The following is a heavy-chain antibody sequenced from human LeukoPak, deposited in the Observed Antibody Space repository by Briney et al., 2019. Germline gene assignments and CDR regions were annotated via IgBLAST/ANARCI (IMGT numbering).Heavy chain of an antibody. CDR3: AGFNYYDTSFDY. Sequence: SETLSLTCAVYGGSFSNYYWSWIRQAPGKGLEWIGEINHSGNTNYNPPLTSRATISVDASKNQFSLRLSSVTAADTAVYFCAGFNYYDTSFDYWGQGTLVTVSS. V-gene: IGHV4-34*01. J-gene: IGHJ4*02. D-gene: IGHD3-22*01. CDR1: GGSFSNYY. CDR2: INHSGNT.